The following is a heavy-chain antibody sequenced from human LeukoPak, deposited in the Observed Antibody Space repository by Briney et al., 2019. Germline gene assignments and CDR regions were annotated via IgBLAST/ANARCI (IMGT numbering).Heavy chain of an antibody. D-gene: IGHD3-10*01. CDR2: INHSGST. CDR1: GGSFSGYY. V-gene: IGHV4-34*01. CDR3: ARDAYYYGSGSQIFDY. Sequence: SETLSLTCAVYGGSFSGYYRCWIRQPPGKGLEWIGEINHSGSTNYNPSLKSRVTISVDTSKNQFSLKLSSVTAADTAVYYCARDAYYYGSGSQIFDYWGQGTLVTVSS. J-gene: IGHJ4*02.